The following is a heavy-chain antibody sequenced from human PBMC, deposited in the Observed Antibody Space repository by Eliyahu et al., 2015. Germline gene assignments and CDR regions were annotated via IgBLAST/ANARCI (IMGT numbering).Heavy chain of an antibody. CDR3: AREEVRYTLIHHYYYGLDV. Sequence: QVQLVESGGGVVQPGRSLRLSCAAXXFTXSTYXXHWVRQAPGKGLEWVAVILYDGSNKYYEDSVKGRFTISRDNSKNTLYLQVNSLRTEDTAVYYCAREEVRYTLIHHYYYGLDVWGQGTTVTVSS. J-gene: IGHJ6*02. CDR2: ILYDGSNK. V-gene: IGHV3-30*03. D-gene: IGHD3-9*01. CDR1: XFTXSTYX.